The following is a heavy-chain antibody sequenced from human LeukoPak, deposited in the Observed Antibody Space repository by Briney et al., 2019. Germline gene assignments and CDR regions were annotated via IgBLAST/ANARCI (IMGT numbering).Heavy chain of an antibody. D-gene: IGHD4-11*01. CDR2: LGTDGTYI. CDR3: VRDPSNSGSWFDL. Sequence: PGGSLRLSCAASGFNLRDYWMHWVRQAPGKGLVWVSRLGTDGTYINYADSVTGRFTISRDNAKNTLYLQMDSLRAEDTSFYYCVRDPSNSGSWFDLWGQGTLVTVSS. CDR1: GFNLRDYW. V-gene: IGHV3-74*01. J-gene: IGHJ5*02.